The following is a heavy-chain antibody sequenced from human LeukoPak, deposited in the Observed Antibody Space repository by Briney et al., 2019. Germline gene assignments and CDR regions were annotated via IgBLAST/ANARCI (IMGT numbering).Heavy chain of an antibody. D-gene: IGHD5-18*01. Sequence: QPGGSLRLSCAASGFTFSRYNMNWVRQAPGKGPEWVSYISSSSSTIYYADSVKGRFTIPRDNAKNSLYLQMNSLRAEDTAVYYCARDPDTAMPPDAFDIWGQGTVVTVSS. CDR3: ARDPDTAMPPDAFDI. V-gene: IGHV3-48*01. CDR2: ISSSSSTI. CDR1: GFTFSRYN. J-gene: IGHJ3*02.